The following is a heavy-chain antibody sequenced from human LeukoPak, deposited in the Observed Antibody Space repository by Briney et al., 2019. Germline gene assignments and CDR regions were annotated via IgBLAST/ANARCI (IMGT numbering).Heavy chain of an antibody. V-gene: IGHV4-38-2*02. D-gene: IGHD3-10*01. CDR2: IYHSGST. Sequence: KSSETLSLTCTVSGYSISSGYYWGWIRQPPGKGLEWIGSIYHSGSTYYNPPLKSGVTISVDTSKNQFSLKLSSVTAADTAVYYCARASYYGSGSYYFLLDYWGQGTLVTVSS. CDR3: ARASYYGSGSYYFLLDY. J-gene: IGHJ4*02. CDR1: GYSISSGYY.